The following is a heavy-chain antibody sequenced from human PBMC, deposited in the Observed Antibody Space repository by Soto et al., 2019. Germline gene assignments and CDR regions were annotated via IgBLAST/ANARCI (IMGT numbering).Heavy chain of an antibody. D-gene: IGHD3-22*01. CDR2: IYYSGST. J-gene: IGHJ4*02. CDR1: GGSISSYY. V-gene: IGHV4-59*01. CDR3: ASAGDSSGYQYYFDY. Sequence: SETLSLTCTVSGGSISSYYWSWIRQPPGKGLEWIGYIYYSGSTNYNPSLKSRVTISVDTSKNQFSLKLSSVTAADTAVYYCASAGDSSGYQYYFDYWGQGTLVTVSS.